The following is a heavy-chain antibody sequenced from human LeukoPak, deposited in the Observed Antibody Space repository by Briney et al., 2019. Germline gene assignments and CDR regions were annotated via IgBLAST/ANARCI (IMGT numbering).Heavy chain of an antibody. V-gene: IGHV3-74*01. CDR2: IASDGSST. D-gene: IGHD6-13*01. CDR1: GFTVSSYW. CDR3: ERGRTPGTDY. J-gene: IGHJ4*02. Sequence: PGGSLRLSCAASGFTVSSYWMNWVRQAPGKGRVWVSRIASDGSSTTYADSVKGRFSISRDNAKNTLYLQMNSLRVEDTAVYYCERGRTPGTDYWGQGPLVPVSS.